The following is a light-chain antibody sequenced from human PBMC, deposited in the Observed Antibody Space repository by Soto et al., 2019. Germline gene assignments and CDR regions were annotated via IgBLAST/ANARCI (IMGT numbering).Light chain of an antibody. CDR1: QSVSSNY. Sequence: EIVLTQSPGTLSLSPGERATLSCRASQSVSSNYLAWYQQKPGQATRLLIYGASTRATGIPDRYSGSGSGTDFTLTISRLEPEDSAVYYCQQYGSSPQTFGQGTKVEIK. CDR3: QQYGSSPQT. V-gene: IGKV3-20*01. J-gene: IGKJ1*01. CDR2: GAS.